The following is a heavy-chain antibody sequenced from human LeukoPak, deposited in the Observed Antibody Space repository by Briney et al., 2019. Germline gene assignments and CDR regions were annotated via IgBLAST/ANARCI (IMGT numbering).Heavy chain of an antibody. Sequence: SVKVSCKASGGTFRNYAISWVRQAPGQGLEWMGGIIPIFGTANYAQKFQGRVTMTRDTSTSTVYMELSSLRSEDTAVYYCARDQRPVAVADHWGQGTLVTVSS. CDR1: GGTFRNYA. CDR3: ARDQRPVAVADH. J-gene: IGHJ4*02. D-gene: IGHD6-19*01. V-gene: IGHV1-69*05. CDR2: IIPIFGTA.